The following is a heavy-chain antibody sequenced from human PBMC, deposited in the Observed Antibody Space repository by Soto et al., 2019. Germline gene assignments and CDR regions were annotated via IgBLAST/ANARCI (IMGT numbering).Heavy chain of an antibody. CDR3: AKDAIASSRVLDY. J-gene: IGHJ4*02. V-gene: IGHV1-18*01. D-gene: IGHD2-2*02. Sequence: ASVNVSCKASGYSLISYGISCVRQAPGQGLEWMGWISAYNGNTNYAQKLQGRVTMTTDTSTSTAFMELRSLRSDDTAVYYCAKDAIASSRVLDYWGQGTLVTGSS. CDR1: GYSLISYG. CDR2: ISAYNGNT.